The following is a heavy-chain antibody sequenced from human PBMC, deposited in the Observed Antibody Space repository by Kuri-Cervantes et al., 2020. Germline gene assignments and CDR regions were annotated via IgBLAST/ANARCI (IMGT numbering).Heavy chain of an antibody. CDR1: GDSVSSKSVA. Sequence: SETLSLTCAISGDSVSSKSVAWNWIRQSPTRGLEWLGRTYYRSKWYDDYAPSMKSRISINPDTSKNQFSLQLNSVTPEDTAVYYCARGWVLGVWGQGTMVTVSS. V-gene: IGHV6-1*01. J-gene: IGHJ3*01. D-gene: IGHD3-16*01. CDR3: ARGWVLGV. CDR2: TYYRSKWYD.